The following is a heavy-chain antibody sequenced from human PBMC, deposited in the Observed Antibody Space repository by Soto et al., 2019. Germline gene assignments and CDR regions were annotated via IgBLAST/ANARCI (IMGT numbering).Heavy chain of an antibody. CDR1: GVSISSSNW. J-gene: IGHJ5*02. CDR3: AGDLKFWEQNWFDP. V-gene: IGHV4-4*02. D-gene: IGHD3-16*01. Sequence: SETLSLTCAVSGVSISSSNWWSWVRQPPGKGLEWIGEIYHSGSTNYNPSLKSRVTISVDKSKNQFSLKLSSVTAADTAVYYCAGDLKFWEQNWFDPWGQGTLVTVSS. CDR2: IYHSGST.